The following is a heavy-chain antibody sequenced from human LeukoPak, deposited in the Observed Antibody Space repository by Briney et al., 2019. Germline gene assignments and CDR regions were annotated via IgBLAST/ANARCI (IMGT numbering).Heavy chain of an antibody. J-gene: IGHJ4*02. Sequence: PSETLSLTCAVSGGSFSGYYWNWIRQSPGKGLEWIGEINHSGSTHYNPSLKSRVTISVDTSQKQFSLRLTSVTAADTAVYYCARGRYLTTSGGAAAGFLDYWGQGSLVTVSS. CDR2: INHSGST. CDR3: ARGRYLTTSGGAAAGFLDY. CDR1: GGSFSGYY. V-gene: IGHV4-34*01. D-gene: IGHD6-13*01.